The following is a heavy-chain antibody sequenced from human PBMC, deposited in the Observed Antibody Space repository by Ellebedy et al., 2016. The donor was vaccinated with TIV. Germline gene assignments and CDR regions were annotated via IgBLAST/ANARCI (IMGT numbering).Heavy chain of an antibody. CDR1: GFTFSSYA. CDR2: ISYDGSNK. Sequence: GESLKISXAASGFTFSSYAMHWVRQAPGKGLEWVAVISYDGSNKYYADSVKGRFTISRDNSENTLYLQMNSLRAEDTAVYYCARLITIFGVVIERYYYYYMDVWGKGTTVTVSS. V-gene: IGHV3-30-3*01. D-gene: IGHD3-3*01. J-gene: IGHJ6*03. CDR3: ARLITIFGVVIERYYYYYMDV.